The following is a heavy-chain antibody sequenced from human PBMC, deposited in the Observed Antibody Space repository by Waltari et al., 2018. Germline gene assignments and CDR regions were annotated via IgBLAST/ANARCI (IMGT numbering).Heavy chain of an antibody. D-gene: IGHD4-17*01. CDR1: GFTLSSYS. CDR3: ASPGDYLSEGRYGMDV. V-gene: IGHV3-48*01. J-gene: IGHJ6*02. CDR2: ISSSSSTI. Sequence: EVQLVESGGGLVQPGGSLRLSCAASGFTLSSYSMNWFRRAPGKGLEWVSYISSSSSTIYYADSVKGRFTISRDNAKNSLYLQMNSLRAEDTAVYYCASPGDYLSEGRYGMDVWGQGTTVTVSS.